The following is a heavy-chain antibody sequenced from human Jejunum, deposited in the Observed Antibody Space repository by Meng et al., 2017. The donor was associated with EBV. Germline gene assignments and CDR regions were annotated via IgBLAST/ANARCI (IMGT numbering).Heavy chain of an antibody. CDR2: LFYTGST. D-gene: IGHD1-14*01. J-gene: IGHJ4*02. Sequence: QLQLQESGPGLVKPSQTLSLTFTVSGDSINSDDYYWNWIRQAPGKGLEWIGYLFYTGSTYYNPSLKSRVTISLGTSKKQFSLSLTSVTAADTARDEGARRRQAPGIKGGGGDYGGQG. CDR1: GDSINSDDYY. V-gene: IGHV4-30-4*01. CDR3: ARRRQAPGIKGGGGDY.